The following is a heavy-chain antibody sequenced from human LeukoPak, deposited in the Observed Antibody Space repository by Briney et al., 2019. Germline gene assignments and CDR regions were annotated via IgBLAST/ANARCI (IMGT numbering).Heavy chain of an antibody. CDR2: INPNSGGT. V-gene: IGHV1-2*02. Sequence: ASVKVSCKASGYTFTGYYMHWVRQAHGQGLEWMGWINPNSGGTNYTQKFQGRVTMTRDTSISTAYMELSRLRSDDTAVYYCARVSYGSGSYSLLFDYWGQGTLVTVSS. D-gene: IGHD3-10*01. J-gene: IGHJ4*02. CDR3: ARVSYGSGSYSLLFDY. CDR1: GYTFTGYY.